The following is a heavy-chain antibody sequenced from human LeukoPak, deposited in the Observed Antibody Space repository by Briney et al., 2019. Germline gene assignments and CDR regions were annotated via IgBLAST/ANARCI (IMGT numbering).Heavy chain of an antibody. V-gene: IGHV4-4*02. Sequence: PSETLSLTCAVSGGSISSSNWWSWVRQPPGKGLEWIGEIYHSGSTNYNPSLKSRVTISVDTSKNQFSLKLSSVTAADTAVYYCARGRPRLLWFGELLRWFDPWGQGTLVTVSS. CDR1: GGSISSSNW. J-gene: IGHJ5*02. CDR3: ARGRPRLLWFGELLRWFDP. CDR2: IYHSGST. D-gene: IGHD3-10*01.